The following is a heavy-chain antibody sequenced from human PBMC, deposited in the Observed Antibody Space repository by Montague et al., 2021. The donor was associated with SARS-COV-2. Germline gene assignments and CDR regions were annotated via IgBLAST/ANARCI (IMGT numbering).Heavy chain of an antibody. J-gene: IGHJ3*01. CDR3: ARYGSTEARNAFHV. CDR1: DGSITSYY. CDR2: VFYTGAA. V-gene: IGHV4-59*08. D-gene: IGHD4-17*01. Sequence: SETLSLTCTVSDGSITSYYWSWVRQPPEKELEWIGYVFYTGAAVYSPSLVGRVTMSVDTPKSQVSLRLNSVTAADTAVYYCARYGSTEARNAFHVWGQGTMVTVFS.